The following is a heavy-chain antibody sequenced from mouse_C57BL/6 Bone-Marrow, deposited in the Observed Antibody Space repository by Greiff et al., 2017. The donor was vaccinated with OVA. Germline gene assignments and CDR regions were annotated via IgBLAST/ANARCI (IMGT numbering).Heavy chain of an antibody. J-gene: IGHJ2*01. CDR1: GYAFTNYL. CDR2: INPGSGGT. V-gene: IGHV1-54*01. Sequence: VMLVESGAELVRPGTSVKVSCKASGYAFTNYLIEWVKQRPGQGLEWIGVINPGSGGTNYNEKFKGKATLTADKSSSTAYMQLSSLTSEDSAVYFCARSWDYSNYFDYWGQGTTLTVSS. D-gene: IGHD2-5*01. CDR3: ARSWDYSNYFDY.